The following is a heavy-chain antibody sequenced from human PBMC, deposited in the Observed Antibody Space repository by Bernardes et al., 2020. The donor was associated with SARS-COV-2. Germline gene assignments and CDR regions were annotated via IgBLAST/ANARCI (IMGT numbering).Heavy chain of an antibody. D-gene: IGHD6-19*01. CDR1: GFTFDDYA. CDR2: ISWNSGSI. Sequence: GGSLRLSCAASGFTFDDYAMHWVRQAPGKGLEWVSGISWNSGSIGYADSVKGRFTISRDNAKNSLYLQMNSLRAEDTALYYCAKVIQPGIAVAGAFDYWGQGTLVTVSS. CDR3: AKVIQPGIAVAGAFDY. V-gene: IGHV3-9*01. J-gene: IGHJ4*02.